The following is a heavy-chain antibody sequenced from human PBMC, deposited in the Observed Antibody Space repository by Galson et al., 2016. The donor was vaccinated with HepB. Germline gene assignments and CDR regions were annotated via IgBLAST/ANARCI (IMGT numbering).Heavy chain of an antibody. Sequence: SLRLSCAASGFTFSNNGMHWVRQAPGKGLEWVAVIWYDGSNKYYADSVKGRFTISRDNSKNTLYLQMNRLRAEDTAVYYCARDGYVWGSYRPSHYYHYYMDVWGEGTTVTVSS. CDR1: GFTFSNNG. CDR2: IWYDGSNK. CDR3: ARDGYVWGSYRPSHYYHYYMDV. J-gene: IGHJ6*03. D-gene: IGHD3-16*02. V-gene: IGHV3-33*01.